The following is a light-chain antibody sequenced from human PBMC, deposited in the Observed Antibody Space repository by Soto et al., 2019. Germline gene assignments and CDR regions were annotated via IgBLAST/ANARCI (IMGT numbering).Light chain of an antibody. CDR1: TSNIGAGYD. V-gene: IGLV1-40*01. CDR2: GSV. Sequence: QLVLTQPPSVSGAPGQRVTISCTGSTSNIGAGYDVHWYQQVPGTAPKLLIYGSVNRPSGVPDRFSGSKSGASASLAITGLQAEDEADYYCQSYDSSLRGVFGGGTKLTVL. J-gene: IGLJ3*02. CDR3: QSYDSSLRGV.